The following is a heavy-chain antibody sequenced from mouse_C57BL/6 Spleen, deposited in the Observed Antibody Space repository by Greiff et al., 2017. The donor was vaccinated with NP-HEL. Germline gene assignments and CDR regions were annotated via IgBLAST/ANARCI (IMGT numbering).Heavy chain of an antibody. CDR3: ARRGDYDGFDY. V-gene: IGHV1-63*01. D-gene: IGHD2-4*01. J-gene: IGHJ2*01. CDR2: IYPGGGYT. Sequence: VQLQQSGAELVRPGTSVKMSCKASGYTFTNYWIGWAKQRPGHGLEWIGDIYPGGGYTNYNEKFKSKATLTADKSSSPAYMQFSSLTSEDSAIYYCARRGDYDGFDYWGQGTTLTVSS. CDR1: GYTFTNYW.